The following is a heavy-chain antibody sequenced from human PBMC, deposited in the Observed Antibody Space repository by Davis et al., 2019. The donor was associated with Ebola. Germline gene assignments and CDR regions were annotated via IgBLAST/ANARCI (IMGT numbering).Heavy chain of an antibody. CDR2: ISYDGGNK. CDR3: ARDFYSGSYYPLDAFAM. CDR1: GFTFSSYA. J-gene: IGHJ3*02. D-gene: IGHD1-26*01. V-gene: IGHV3-30*04. Sequence: GGSLRLSCAASGFTFSSYAMHWVRQAPGKGLEWVAVISYDGGNKYYADSVKGRFTISRDNSKNTVNLQMTSLRPEDTAVYFCARDFYSGSYYPLDAFAMWGQGTMVTVSS.